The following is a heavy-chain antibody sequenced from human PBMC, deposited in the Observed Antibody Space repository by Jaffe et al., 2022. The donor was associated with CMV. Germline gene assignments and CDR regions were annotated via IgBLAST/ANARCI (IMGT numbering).Heavy chain of an antibody. Sequence: EVQLVESGGGLVQPGGSLKLSCAASGFTFSGSAMHWVRQASGKGLEWVGRIRSKANSYATAYAASVKGRFTISRDDSKNTAYLQMNSLKTEDTAVYYCIAWPMYYMDVWGKGTTVTVSS. V-gene: IGHV3-73*01. CDR2: IRSKANSYAT. CDR1: GFTFSGSA. J-gene: IGHJ6*03. CDR3: IAWPMYYMDV.